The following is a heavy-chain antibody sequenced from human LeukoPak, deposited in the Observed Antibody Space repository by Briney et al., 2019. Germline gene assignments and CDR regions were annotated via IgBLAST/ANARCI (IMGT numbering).Heavy chain of an antibody. CDR2: ISYDGSNK. CDR1: GFTFSSYG. J-gene: IGHJ4*02. Sequence: KSGGSLRLSCAASGFTFSSYGMHWVRQAPGKGLEWVAVISYDGSNKYYADSVKGRFTISRDNSKNTLYLQMNSLRAEDTAVYYCAKELSSGWDEAYFDYWGQGTLVTVSS. CDR3: AKELSSGWDEAYFDY. V-gene: IGHV3-30*18. D-gene: IGHD6-19*01.